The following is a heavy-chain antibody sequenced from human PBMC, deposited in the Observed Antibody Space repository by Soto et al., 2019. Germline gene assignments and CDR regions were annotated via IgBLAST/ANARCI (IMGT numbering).Heavy chain of an antibody. Sequence: SGPTLVNPTQTLTLTCTFSGFSLSTSGMRVSWIRQPPGKALEWLARIDWDDDKFYSTSLKTRLTISKDTSKNQVVLTMTNMDNVDTATYYCAHNVVPAAIRYYYYGIDVWGQGTTVTVSS. CDR2: IDWDDDK. J-gene: IGHJ6*02. D-gene: IGHD2-2*02. V-gene: IGHV2-70*04. CDR3: AHNVVPAAIRYYYYGIDV. CDR1: GFSLSTSGMR.